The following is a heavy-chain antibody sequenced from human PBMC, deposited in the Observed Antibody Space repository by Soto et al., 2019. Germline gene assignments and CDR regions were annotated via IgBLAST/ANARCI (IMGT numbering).Heavy chain of an antibody. J-gene: IGHJ4*02. Sequence: QVQLVESGGGVVQPGRSLRLSCAASGFTFSSYAMHWVRQAPGKGLEWVAVISYDGSNKYYADSVKGRFTISRDNSKNTLYLQMNSLRAEDTAVYYCARVSSSGSVPYYFDYWGQGTLVTVSS. CDR3: ARVSSSGSVPYYFDY. V-gene: IGHV3-30-3*01. CDR1: GFTFSSYA. D-gene: IGHD6-19*01. CDR2: ISYDGSNK.